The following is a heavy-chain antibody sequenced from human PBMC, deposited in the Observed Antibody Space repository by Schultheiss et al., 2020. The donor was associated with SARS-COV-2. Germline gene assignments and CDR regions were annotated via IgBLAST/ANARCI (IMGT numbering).Heavy chain of an antibody. J-gene: IGHJ5*01. V-gene: IGHV3-7*03. Sequence: GGSLRLSCAASGFTFSSYWMSWVRQAPGKGLEWVANIKQDGSEKYYVDSVKGRFTISRDNAKNSLYLQMNSLRAEDTAVYYCARLYSSGWYAGSWFDPWGQGTLVTVSS. D-gene: IGHD6-19*01. CDR1: GFTFSSYW. CDR3: ARLYSSGWYAGSWFDP. CDR2: IKQDGSEK.